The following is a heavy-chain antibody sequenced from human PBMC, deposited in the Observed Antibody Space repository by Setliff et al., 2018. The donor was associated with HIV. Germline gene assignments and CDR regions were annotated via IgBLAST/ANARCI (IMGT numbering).Heavy chain of an antibody. CDR1: GYTFTRYF. Sequence: ASVKVSCKASGYTFTRYFMHCVRQAPGQGLEWLGMINPSGGSTWYAQEFQGRVTMTGDTSTNTLYMELSSLRSEDTAVYYCARGWEGGMDYWGQGTLVTVSS. D-gene: IGHD1-26*01. V-gene: IGHV1-46*01. CDR3: ARGWEGGMDY. J-gene: IGHJ4*02. CDR2: INPSGGST.